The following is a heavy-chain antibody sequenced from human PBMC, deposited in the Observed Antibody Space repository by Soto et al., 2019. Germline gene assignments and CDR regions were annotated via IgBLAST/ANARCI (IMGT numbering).Heavy chain of an antibody. J-gene: IGHJ6*02. D-gene: IGHD4-17*01. Sequence: QVQLVESGGGVVQPGRSLRLSCAASGFTFSSYGMHWVRQAPGKGLEWVAVIWYDGSNKYYADSVKGRFTISRDNSKNTRYLQMNSLRAEDTAVYYCAREDGDYINGMDVWGQGTTVTVSS. CDR3: AREDGDYINGMDV. CDR2: IWYDGSNK. CDR1: GFTFSSYG. V-gene: IGHV3-33*01.